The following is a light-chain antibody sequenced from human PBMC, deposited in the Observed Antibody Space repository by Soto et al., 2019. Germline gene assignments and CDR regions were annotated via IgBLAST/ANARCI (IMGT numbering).Light chain of an antibody. Sequence: EIVLTQFPATLSLSPGDGATLSCRASQSVSSYLAWYQQKRGQAPRLLIYDSSNRATGIPARLSGSGSGTDFSLIISSLEPEDFEVYYCQQRSVWPLTFGGGTKVEIK. CDR1: QSVSSY. CDR3: QQRSVWPLT. J-gene: IGKJ4*01. V-gene: IGKV3-11*01. CDR2: DSS.